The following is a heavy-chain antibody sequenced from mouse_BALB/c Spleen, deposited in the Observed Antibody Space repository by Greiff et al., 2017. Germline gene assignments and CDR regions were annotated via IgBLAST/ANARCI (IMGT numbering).Heavy chain of an antibody. Sequence: EVKVVESGGGLVKPGGSLKLSCAASGFTFSSYTMSWVRQTPEKRLEWVATISSGGGNTYYPDSVKGRFTISRDNAKNNLYLQMSSLRSEDTALYYCARTGYGNYDAMDYWGQGTSVTVSS. J-gene: IGHJ4*01. CDR3: ARTGYGNYDAMDY. V-gene: IGHV5-9*03. D-gene: IGHD2-10*02. CDR1: GFTFSSYT. CDR2: ISSGGGNT.